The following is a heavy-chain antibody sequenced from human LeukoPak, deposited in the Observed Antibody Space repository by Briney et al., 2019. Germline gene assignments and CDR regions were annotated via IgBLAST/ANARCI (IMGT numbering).Heavy chain of an antibody. CDR2: ISGSGGDT. D-gene: IGHD6-19*01. CDR1: GFTFRNYA. V-gene: IGHV3-23*01. J-gene: IGHJ4*02. CDR3: AKTTAGNSSGRYPGWPVDY. Sequence: GSLRLSCAASGFTFRNYAIYWVRQAPGKGLEWVSGISGSGGDTYFADSVKGRFTISRDHSKNTVFLQMDSLRAKDTAVYYCAKTTAGNSSGRYPGWPVDYWGQGTLVTVSS.